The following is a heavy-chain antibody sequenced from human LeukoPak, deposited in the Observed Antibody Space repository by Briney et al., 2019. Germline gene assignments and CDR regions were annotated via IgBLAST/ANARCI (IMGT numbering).Heavy chain of an antibody. Sequence: ASVTVSCKASGYTFTDNYIHWVRQAPGQGLEWMGWISSNSGGTKSAQKLQGRVTMTRDTSISTAYMELSRLTSDDTAVYYCTRGVGSSSFANWGQGTLVTVSS. J-gene: IGHJ4*02. CDR1: GYTFTDNY. CDR2: ISSNSGGT. V-gene: IGHV1-2*02. D-gene: IGHD6-6*01. CDR3: TRGVGSSSFAN.